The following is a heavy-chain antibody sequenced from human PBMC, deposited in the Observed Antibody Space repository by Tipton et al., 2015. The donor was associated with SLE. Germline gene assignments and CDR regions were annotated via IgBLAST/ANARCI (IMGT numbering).Heavy chain of an antibody. Sequence: GLVKPSETLSLTCAVYGGSFSGYYWSWIRQPPGKGLEWIGEINHSGSTNYNPSLKSRVTISVDTSKNQFSLKLSSVTAADTAVYYCARGPDRAAFDWGQGTLVTVSS. V-gene: IGHV4-34*01. J-gene: IGHJ4*02. CDR3: ARGPDRAAFD. D-gene: IGHD6-13*01. CDR1: GGSFSGYY. CDR2: INHSGST.